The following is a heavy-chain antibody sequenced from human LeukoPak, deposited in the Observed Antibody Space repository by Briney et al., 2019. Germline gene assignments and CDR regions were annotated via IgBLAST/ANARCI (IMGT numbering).Heavy chain of an antibody. J-gene: IGHJ5*02. CDR1: GGSISSYY. V-gene: IGHV4-59*01. Sequence: SETLSLTCTVSGGSISSYYWSWIRQPPGKGLEWIGYIYYSGSTNYNPSLRSRVTISVDTSKNQFSLKLSSVTAADTAVYYCARVGIVVVRGFDPWGQGTLVTVSS. CDR3: ARVGIVVVRGFDP. CDR2: IYYSGST. D-gene: IGHD2-15*01.